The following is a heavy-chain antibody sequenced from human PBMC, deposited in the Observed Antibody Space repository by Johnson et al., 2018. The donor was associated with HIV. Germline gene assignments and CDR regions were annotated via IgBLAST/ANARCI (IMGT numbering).Heavy chain of an antibody. V-gene: IGHV3-33*01. Sequence: QMQLVESGGGVVQPGRSLRLSCAASGFTFSSYGMHWVRQAPGKGLEWVAVIWYDGSNKYYADSVKGRFTISRDNSKNTLYLQMNSLRAEDTAVYYCARDQGLIVTDAFDIWGQGTMVTVSS. CDR3: ARDQGLIVTDAFDI. D-gene: IGHD1-26*01. J-gene: IGHJ3*02. CDR2: IWYDGSNK. CDR1: GFTFSSYG.